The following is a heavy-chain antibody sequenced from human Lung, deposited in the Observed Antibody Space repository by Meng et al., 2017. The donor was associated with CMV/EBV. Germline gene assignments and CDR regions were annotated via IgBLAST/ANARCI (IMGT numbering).Heavy chain of an antibody. CDR3: ARVTEYGGNCFDS. CDR1: GTSISTSNW. D-gene: IGHD4/OR15-4a*01. CDR2: VYHSGYT. J-gene: IGHJ4*02. V-gene: IGHV4-4*02. Sequence: SETLSLTCAVSGTSISTSNWWSWVRQPPGKGLEWIGEVYHSGYTNYNPSLKSRVTMSVDRSKNQFSLKLSSVTAADTAVYYCARVTEYGGNCFDSWVQGTXVTVSS.